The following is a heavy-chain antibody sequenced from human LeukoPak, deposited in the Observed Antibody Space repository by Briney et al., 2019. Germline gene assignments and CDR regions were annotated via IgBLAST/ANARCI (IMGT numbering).Heavy chain of an antibody. V-gene: IGHV1-2*02. Sequence: ASVKVSCKASGYTFTGYYMHWVRQAPGQGLEWMGWINPNSGGTNYAQKFQGRVTMTRDTSISTAYMELSRLGSDDTAVYYCARGGFPGYFDWLRPSRDAFDIWGQGTMVTVSS. J-gene: IGHJ3*02. D-gene: IGHD3-9*01. CDR2: INPNSGGT. CDR1: GYTFTGYY. CDR3: ARGGFPGYFDWLRPSRDAFDI.